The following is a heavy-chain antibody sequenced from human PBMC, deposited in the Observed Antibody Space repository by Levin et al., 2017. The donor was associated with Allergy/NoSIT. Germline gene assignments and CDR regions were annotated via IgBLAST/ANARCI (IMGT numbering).Heavy chain of an antibody. J-gene: IGHJ1*01. CDR2: IYTSGST. CDR3: ARDGAVALRGYFQH. CDR1: GGSISSYY. Sequence: SQTLSLTCTVSGGSISSYYWSWLRQPAGKGLEWIGRIYTSGSTNYNPSLKSRVTMSVDTSKNQFSLKMSSVTAADTAVYYCARDGAVALRGYFQHWGQGTLVTVSS. V-gene: IGHV4-4*07. D-gene: IGHD6-19*01.